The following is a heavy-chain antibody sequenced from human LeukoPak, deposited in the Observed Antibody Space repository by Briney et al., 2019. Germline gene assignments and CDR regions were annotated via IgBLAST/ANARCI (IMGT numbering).Heavy chain of an antibody. CDR1: GFIFKTYA. J-gene: IGHJ4*02. Sequence: GGSLRLSCPASGFIFKTYAMHWVRQAPGKGLEHVSGISNHGITTYYADSVKGRFTISRDNSKNTLYLQMSSLRTEDTAVFYCVKASYSDSWDFDYWGQGILVTVSS. CDR3: VKASYSDSWDFDY. CDR2: ISNHGITT. D-gene: IGHD1-26*01. V-gene: IGHV3-64D*06.